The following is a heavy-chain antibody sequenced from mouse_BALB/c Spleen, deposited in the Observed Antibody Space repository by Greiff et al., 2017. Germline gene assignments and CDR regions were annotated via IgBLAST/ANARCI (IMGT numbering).Heavy chain of an antibody. Sequence: EVKLMESGGGLVKLGGSLKLSCAASGFTFSSYYMSWVRQTPEKRLELVVAINSNGGSTYYPDTVKGRFTISRDNAKNTLYLQMSSLKSEDTALYYCARHENYYGSSYLYAMDYWGQGTSVTVSS. CDR3: ARHENYYGSSYLYAMDY. J-gene: IGHJ4*01. D-gene: IGHD1-1*01. CDR2: INSNGGST. CDR1: GFTFSSYY. V-gene: IGHV5-6-2*01.